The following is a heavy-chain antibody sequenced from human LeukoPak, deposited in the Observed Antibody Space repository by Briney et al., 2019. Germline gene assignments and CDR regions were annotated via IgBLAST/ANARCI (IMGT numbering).Heavy chain of an antibody. V-gene: IGHV4-59*12. CDR1: GVSFSSYY. Sequence: SETLSLTCAVSGVSFSSYYWSWIRQAPGKGLEWIGFIYYIGGTKYNPSLKRGVSISVDTTKNQFCLTLSSVTAADTAVYYCARETHEEGLGNWGQGTLVAVSS. J-gene: IGHJ4*02. CDR2: IYYIGGT. CDR3: ARETHEEGLGN.